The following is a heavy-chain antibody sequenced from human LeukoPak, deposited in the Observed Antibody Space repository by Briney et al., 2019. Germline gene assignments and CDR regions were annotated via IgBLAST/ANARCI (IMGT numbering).Heavy chain of an antibody. V-gene: IGHV4-59*01. CDR2: IYYSGST. CDR1: GGSISSYY. J-gene: IGHJ4*02. Sequence: SETLSLTCTVSGGSISSYYWSWIRQPPGKGLEWIGYIYYSGSTNYNPSLKSRVTISVDTSKNQFSLKLSSVTAADTAVYYCAREDVYSSSSGFDYWGQGTLVTVSS. D-gene: IGHD6-6*01. CDR3: AREDVYSSSSGFDY.